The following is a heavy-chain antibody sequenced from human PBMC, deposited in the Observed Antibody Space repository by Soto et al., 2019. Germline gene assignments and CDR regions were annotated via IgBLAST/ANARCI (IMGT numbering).Heavy chain of an antibody. CDR2: LWADGSHE. CDR3: AREPTGGNEACDI. V-gene: IGHV3-33*01. J-gene: IGHJ3*02. Sequence: QVHLEEPGGCVVQPGRSLRLSCAASGFTFSIYGMHWVRQAPGKGLEWVASLWADGSHESDADSVKGRFTVSRDNSTSTVYLQMNSLRAEDTALYYCAREPTGGNEACDIWGQGTMVTVSS. D-gene: IGHD4-4*01. CDR1: GFTFSIYG.